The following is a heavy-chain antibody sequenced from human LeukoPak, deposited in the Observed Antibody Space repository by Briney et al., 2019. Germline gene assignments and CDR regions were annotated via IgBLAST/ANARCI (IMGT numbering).Heavy chain of an antibody. CDR1: GFTFSSYS. D-gene: IGHD1-26*01. CDR3: ARVGATGSGLDY. J-gene: IGHJ4*02. CDR2: INNNSTYI. V-gene: IGHV3-21*01. Sequence: GGSLRLSCAASGFTFSSYSMDWVRQAPGKGLEWVSSINNNSTYIYYADSLKGRFTISRDNAKNSLYLQMNSLRAEDTAVYYCARVGATGSGLDYWGQGTLVTVSS.